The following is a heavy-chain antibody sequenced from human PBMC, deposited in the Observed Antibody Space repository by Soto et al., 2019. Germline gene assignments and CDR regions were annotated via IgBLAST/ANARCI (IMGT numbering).Heavy chain of an antibody. CDR3: AFGNLSYYFDY. CDR1: GFTFSGFG. V-gene: IGHV3-33*01. Sequence: GGSLRLSCAASGFTFSGFGMHWVRQAPGKGLEWVAIIWYDGSDKYYADSVRGRFTISRDNSKNTLYLQMNSLRAEDTAVYHCAFGNLSYYFDYWGQGTPVTVSS. D-gene: IGHD3-16*01. J-gene: IGHJ4*02. CDR2: IWYDGSDK.